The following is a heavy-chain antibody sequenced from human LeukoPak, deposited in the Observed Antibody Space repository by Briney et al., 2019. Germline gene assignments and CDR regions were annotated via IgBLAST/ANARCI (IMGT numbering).Heavy chain of an antibody. Sequence: ASVKVSCKASGYTFTSYYMHWVRQAPGQGLEWMGIINPSGGSTSYAQKFQGRVTMTRDMSTSTAYMELSSLRSEDTAVYYCAIILTGFDYWGQGTLVTVSS. J-gene: IGHJ4*02. D-gene: IGHD3-9*01. CDR3: AIILTGFDY. CDR2: INPSGGST. V-gene: IGHV1-46*01. CDR1: GYTFTSYY.